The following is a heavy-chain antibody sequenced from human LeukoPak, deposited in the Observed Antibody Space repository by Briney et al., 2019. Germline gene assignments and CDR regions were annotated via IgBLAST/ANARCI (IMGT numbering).Heavy chain of an antibody. CDR1: GGSFSGYY. D-gene: IGHD6-19*01. V-gene: IGHV4-34*01. J-gene: IGHJ4*02. CDR3: ARRSSGRFDY. CDR2: INHSGST. Sequence: SETLSLTCAVYGGSFSGYYWSWIRQPPGKGLEWIGEINHSGSTNYNPSLKSRVTISVDTSKNQFSLKLSSVTAADTAVYYCARRSSGRFDYWGQGTLVTVSS.